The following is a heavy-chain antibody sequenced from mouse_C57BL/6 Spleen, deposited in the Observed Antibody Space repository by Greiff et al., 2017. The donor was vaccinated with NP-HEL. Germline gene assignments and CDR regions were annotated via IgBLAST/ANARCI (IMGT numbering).Heavy chain of an antibody. D-gene: IGHD2-2*01. Sequence: QVQLKESGAELARPGASVKLSCKASGYTFTSYGISWVKQRTGQGLEWIGEIYPRSGNTYYNEKFKGKATLTADKSSSTAYMELRSLTSEDSAVYFCARVVTGGAMDYWGQGTSVTVSS. V-gene: IGHV1-81*01. CDR1: GYTFTSYG. CDR3: ARVVTGGAMDY. CDR2: IYPRSGNT. J-gene: IGHJ4*01.